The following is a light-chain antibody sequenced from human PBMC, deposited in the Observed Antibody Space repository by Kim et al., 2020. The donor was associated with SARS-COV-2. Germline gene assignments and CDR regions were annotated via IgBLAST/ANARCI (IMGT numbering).Light chain of an antibody. CDR3: QQYSTWPLT. V-gene: IGKV3-15*01. CDR1: QSVSAN. CDR2: GAS. Sequence: SGSPGERVTLSCRASQSVSANLAWYQQKPGQAPRLLIYGASTRATSIPARFSGSGSGTEFTLTISSLQSEDFAVYYCQQYSTWPLTFGGGTKLEI. J-gene: IGKJ4*01.